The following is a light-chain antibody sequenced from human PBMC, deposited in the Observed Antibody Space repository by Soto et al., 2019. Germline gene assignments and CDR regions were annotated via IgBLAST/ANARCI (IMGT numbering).Light chain of an antibody. J-gene: IGLJ3*02. CDR2: EVG. V-gene: IGLV2-14*01. CDR3: SSYTRGSTLV. Sequence: QSALTQPASVSGSPGQSITISCTGTSSDVGGYNYVSWYQQHPDKAPKLMIYEVGNRPSGVSNRFSGSKSGNTASLTISGLQSEDEGNYYCSSYTRGSTLVFGGGTKLTVL. CDR1: SSDVGGYNY.